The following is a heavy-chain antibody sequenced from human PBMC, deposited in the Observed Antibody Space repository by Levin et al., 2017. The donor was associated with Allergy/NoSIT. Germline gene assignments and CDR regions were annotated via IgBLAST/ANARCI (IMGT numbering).Heavy chain of an antibody. Sequence: PGGSLRLSCAASGFTFSSYAMSWVRQAPGKGLEWVSAISGSGGSTYYADSVKGRFTISRDNSKNTLYLQMNSLRAEDTAVYYSTVTTEPYHYYYSRDVWGEGTTVTVSS. CDR1: GFTFSSYA. J-gene: IGHJ6*02. V-gene: IGHV3-23*01. CDR3: TVTTEPYHYYYSRDV. CDR2: ISGSGGST. D-gene: IGHD4-17*01.